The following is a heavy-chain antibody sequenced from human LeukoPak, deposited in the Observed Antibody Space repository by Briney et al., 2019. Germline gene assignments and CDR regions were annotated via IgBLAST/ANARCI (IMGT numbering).Heavy chain of an antibody. Sequence: GGSLRLSCAATGFTFSTYWMSWVCQAPRKGLEWVSCISGSGSYIYYADSVKGRFTISRDNAKNSLNLQVNSLRAEDTAVYYCARDRGQWLVNYYYYMDVWGKGTTVTVSS. CDR2: ISGSGSYI. CDR1: GFTFSTYW. V-gene: IGHV3-21*01. CDR3: ARDRGQWLVNYYYYMDV. D-gene: IGHD6-19*01. J-gene: IGHJ6*03.